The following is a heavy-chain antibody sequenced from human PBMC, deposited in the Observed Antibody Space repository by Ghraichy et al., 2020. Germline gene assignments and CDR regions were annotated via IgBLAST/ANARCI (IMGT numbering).Heavy chain of an antibody. J-gene: IGHJ4*02. Sequence: GSLRLSCAASGFTFHNYAMNWVRQSSGKGLEWVAGISDDGSRKQYLESVKGRFTISRDNTEKTVSLQMNSLKSEDTAVYYCARGIFRSFDWFLFEGADYWGQGILVAVSS. D-gene: IGHD3-9*01. CDR1: GFTFHNYA. V-gene: IGHV3-30-3*01. CDR2: ISDDGSRK. CDR3: ARGIFRSFDWFLFEGADY.